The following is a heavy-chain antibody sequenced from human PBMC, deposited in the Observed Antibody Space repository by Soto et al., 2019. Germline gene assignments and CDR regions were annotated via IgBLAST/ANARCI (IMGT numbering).Heavy chain of an antibody. CDR3: ARGRGNCVVTTCYLPFDS. Sequence: EVQLVETGGGVIQPGGSLILSCAASGFTVSSKYMSWLRQAPGKGLEWVSIIYSDGNTYYADSVKGRFTISRDNSKNTLNLQMNSLRAEDTAVYFCARGRGNCVVTTCYLPFDSWGQGTLVTVSS. CDR1: GFTVSSKY. J-gene: IGHJ4*02. D-gene: IGHD2-2*01. V-gene: IGHV3-53*02. CDR2: IYSDGNT.